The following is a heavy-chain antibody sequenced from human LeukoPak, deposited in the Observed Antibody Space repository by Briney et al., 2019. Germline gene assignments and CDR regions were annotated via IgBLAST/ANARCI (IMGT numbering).Heavy chain of an antibody. CDR3: AKGGPYYDFWSGYRNDWFDP. J-gene: IGHJ5*02. V-gene: IGHV3-23*01. CDR1: GFTVSSNY. CDR2: ISGSGGST. Sequence: GGSLRLSCAASGFTVSSNYMSWVRQAPGKGLEWVSAISGSGGSTYYADSVKGRFTISRDNSKNTLYLQMNSLRAEDTAVYYCAKGGPYYDFWSGYRNDWFDPWGQGTLVTVSS. D-gene: IGHD3-3*01.